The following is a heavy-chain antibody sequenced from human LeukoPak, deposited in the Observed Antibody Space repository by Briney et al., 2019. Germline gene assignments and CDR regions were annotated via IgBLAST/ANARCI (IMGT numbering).Heavy chain of an antibody. CDR2: IYHSGST. Sequence: PSETLSLTCTVSGGSISSSSYYWGWIRQPPGKGLEWIGSIYHSGSTYYNPSLKSRVTMSVDTSKNRFSLKLSSVTAADTAIYYCARESNFGDYAYWGQGTLVTVSS. V-gene: IGHV4-39*02. CDR1: GGSISSSSYY. J-gene: IGHJ4*02. D-gene: IGHD4-17*01. CDR3: ARESNFGDYAY.